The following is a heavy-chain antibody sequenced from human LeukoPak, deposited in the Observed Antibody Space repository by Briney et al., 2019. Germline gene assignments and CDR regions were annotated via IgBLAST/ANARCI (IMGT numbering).Heavy chain of an antibody. CDR1: GFTFSSYW. V-gene: IGHV3-7*01. CDR2: IKQDGSEK. CDR3: ARDGSSTGAMFTAY. D-gene: IGHD1-26*01. J-gene: IGHJ4*02. Sequence: SGGSLRLSCAASGFTFSSYWMSWVRQAPGKGLEWVANIKQDGSEKYYVDSVKGRFTISRDNAKNSLYLQMNSLRAEDTAVYYCARDGSSTGAMFTAYWGQGTLVTVSS.